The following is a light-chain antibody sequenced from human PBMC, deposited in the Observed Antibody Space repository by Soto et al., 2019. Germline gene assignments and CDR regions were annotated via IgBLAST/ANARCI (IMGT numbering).Light chain of an antibody. J-gene: IGKJ5*01. CDR1: QRVNNY. CDR3: QQRSNWPLIT. V-gene: IGKV3-11*01. Sequence: EIVLTQSPASLSLSPGERATLSCRASQRVNNYLAWYQQKPGQAPRRLIYDTSTRATGIPARFSGSGSGTNFTLPISSLEPEDFAIYYCQQRSNWPLITFGQGTRLEIK. CDR2: DTS.